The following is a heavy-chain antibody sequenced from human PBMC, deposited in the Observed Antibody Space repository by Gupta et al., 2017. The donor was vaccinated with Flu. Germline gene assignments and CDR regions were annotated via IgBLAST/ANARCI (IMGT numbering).Heavy chain of an antibody. Sequence: GISWVRQAPGQGHEWMGWISAYNGNTNDAQKFQGRVTMTTDTSTGTAYMELWSLTSDDTAVYYWARDRRCSGTTCLHYFDYWGQGTLVTVSS. D-gene: IGHD2-2*01. J-gene: IGHJ4*02. V-gene: IGHV1-18*01. CDR2: ISAYNGNT. CDR1: G. CDR3: ARDRRCSGTTCLHYFDY.